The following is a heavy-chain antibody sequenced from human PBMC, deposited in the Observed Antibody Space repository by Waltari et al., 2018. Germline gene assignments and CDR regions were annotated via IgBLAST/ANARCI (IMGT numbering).Heavy chain of an antibody. J-gene: IGHJ4*02. CDR3: AREASYSPRGTLDY. CDR1: GFTFSSYG. V-gene: IGHV3-33*01. D-gene: IGHD5-18*01. CDR2: IWYDGSNK. Sequence: QVQLVESGGGVVQPGRSLRLSCAASGFTFSSYGMPWVRQAPGKGLEWVAVIWYDGSNKYYADSVKGRFTISRDNSKNTLYLQMNSLRAEDTAVYYCAREASYSPRGTLDYWGQGTLVTVSS.